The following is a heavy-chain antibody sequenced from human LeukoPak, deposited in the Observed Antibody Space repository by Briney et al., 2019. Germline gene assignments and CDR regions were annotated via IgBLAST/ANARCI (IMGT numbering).Heavy chain of an antibody. J-gene: IGHJ4*02. Sequence: GGSLRLSCAASGFTFSGCGMHWVRQAPGKGLEWVAFIWYDGRDKYYTDSVKGRFTISRDNSKNTLYLQMNSLRAEDTAMYYCAKDPYSYGSYFDYWGRGTLVTVSS. CDR3: AKDPYSYGSYFDY. CDR1: GFTFSGCG. CDR2: IWYDGRDK. D-gene: IGHD5-18*01. V-gene: IGHV3-30*02.